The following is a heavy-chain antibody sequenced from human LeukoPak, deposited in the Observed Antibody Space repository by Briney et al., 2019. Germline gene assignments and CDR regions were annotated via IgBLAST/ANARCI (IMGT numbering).Heavy chain of an antibody. Sequence: SETLSLTCAVYGGSFSGYYWSWIRQPPGKGLEWIGEINHSGSTNYNPSLKSRVTISVDTSKNQFSLKLSSVTAADTAVYYCAGTPRYYYDSSGYYRNWGQGTLVTVSS. D-gene: IGHD3-22*01. CDR3: AGTPRYYYDSSGYYRN. J-gene: IGHJ4*02. CDR1: GGSFSGYY. CDR2: INHSGST. V-gene: IGHV4-34*01.